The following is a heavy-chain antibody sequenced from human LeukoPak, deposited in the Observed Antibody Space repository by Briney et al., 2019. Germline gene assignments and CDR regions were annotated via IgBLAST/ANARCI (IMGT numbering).Heavy chain of an antibody. V-gene: IGHV1-18*01. CDR3: AREKGITNYFDY. CDR1: GCTFTSYG. Sequence: ASVKVSCKASGCTFTSYGISWVRQAPRQGLEWMGWISAYNGNTNYAQKLQGRVTMTTDTSTSTAYMELRSLRSGDTAVYYCAREKGITNYFDYWGQGTLVTVSS. CDR2: ISAYNGNT. D-gene: IGHD3-3*01. J-gene: IGHJ4*02.